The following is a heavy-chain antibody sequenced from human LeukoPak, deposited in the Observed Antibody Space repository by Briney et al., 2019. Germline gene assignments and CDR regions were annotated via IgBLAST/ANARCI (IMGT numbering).Heavy chain of an antibody. V-gene: IGHV3-15*01. Sequence: NAGGSLRLSCAASGFTFSSAWMSWVRQAPGKGLEWVGRIKSKTDGGTTDYAAPVKGRFTISRDDSRNTLYLQMNSLKTEDTAVYYCSTRGTYYDSSGYYYGGRGGGTLDYWGQGTLVTVSS. CDR2: IKSKTDGGTT. CDR1: GFTFSSAW. D-gene: IGHD3-22*01. CDR3: STRGTYYDSSGYYYGGRGGGTLDY. J-gene: IGHJ4*02.